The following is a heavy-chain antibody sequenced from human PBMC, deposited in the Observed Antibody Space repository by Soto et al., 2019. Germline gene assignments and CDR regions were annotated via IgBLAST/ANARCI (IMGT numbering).Heavy chain of an antibody. D-gene: IGHD6-13*01. CDR1: GYSFTSYW. CDR3: ARISAAGRGYYGMDV. CDR2: IYPGDSDT. V-gene: IGHV5-51*01. Sequence: PGESLKISCKGSGYSFTSYWIGWVRQMPGKGLEWMGIIYPGDSDTRYSPSFQGQVTISADKSISTAYLQWSSLKASDTAMYYCARISAAGRGYYGMDVWGQGTTVTVSS. J-gene: IGHJ6*02.